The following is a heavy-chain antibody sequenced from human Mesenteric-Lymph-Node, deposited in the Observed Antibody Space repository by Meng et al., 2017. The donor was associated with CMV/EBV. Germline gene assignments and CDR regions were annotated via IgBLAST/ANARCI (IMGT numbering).Heavy chain of an antibody. J-gene: IGHJ4*02. D-gene: IGHD3-3*01. V-gene: IGHV3-30*02. CDR2: IRYDGSNK. Sequence: FTFRGYGMHWVRQAPGKGLEWVAFIRYDGSNKYYADSVKGRFTISRDNSKNTLYLQMNSLRAEDTAVYYCAKDYAVRFLEWLLSFDYWGQGTLVTVSS. CDR3: AKDYAVRFLEWLLSFDY. CDR1: FTFRGYG.